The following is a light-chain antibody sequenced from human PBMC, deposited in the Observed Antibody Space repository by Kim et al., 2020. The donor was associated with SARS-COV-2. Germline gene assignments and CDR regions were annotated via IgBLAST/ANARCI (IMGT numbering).Light chain of an antibody. CDR3: GTWDSSLSAVV. Sequence: RKVTISCSGSSSNIGNNYVSWYQQLPGTAPKLLIYDNNKRPSGIPDRFSGSKSGTSATLGITGLQTGDEADYYCGTWDSSLSAVVFGGGTQLTVL. CDR2: DNN. V-gene: IGLV1-51*01. CDR1: SSNIGNNY. J-gene: IGLJ2*01.